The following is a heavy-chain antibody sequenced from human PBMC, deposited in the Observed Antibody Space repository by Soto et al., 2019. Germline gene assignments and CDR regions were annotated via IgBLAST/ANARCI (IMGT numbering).Heavy chain of an antibody. J-gene: IGHJ4*02. D-gene: IGHD6-13*01. V-gene: IGHV3-33*01. CDR3: AREAIAAAGPLDY. CDR1: GLIFRTYA. CDR2: ISSDGSDK. Sequence: QVQLEESGGGVVQPGGSLRLSCAASGLIFRTYAMHWVRQAPGKGLEWVAVISSDGSDKKYVDSMKGRFTISRDNSKSTLFLQMSSLRAEDTAVYYCAREAIAAAGPLDYWGPGTLVIVSS.